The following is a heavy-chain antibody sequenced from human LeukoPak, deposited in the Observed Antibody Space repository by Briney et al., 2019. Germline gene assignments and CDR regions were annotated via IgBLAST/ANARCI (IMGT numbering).Heavy chain of an antibody. V-gene: IGHV3-30*18. CDR3: AKELAVAGTGDY. CDR2: ISYDGSNK. D-gene: IGHD6-19*01. Sequence: PGGSLRLSCAASGFTFSSYGMHWVRQAPGKGLEWVAVISYDGSNKYYADSVKGRFTISRDNSKNTLYLQMNSLRAEDTAVYYCAKELAVAGTGDYWGQGTLVTVSS. CDR1: GFTFSSYG. J-gene: IGHJ4*02.